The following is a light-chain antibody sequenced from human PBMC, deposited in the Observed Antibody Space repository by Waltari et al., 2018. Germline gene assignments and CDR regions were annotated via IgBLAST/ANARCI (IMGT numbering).Light chain of an antibody. Sequence: QTVVTQEPSLTVSPGGTVTLTCASSTGAATRGYFPTWFQQRPGQPPRSLIYSANNKHSWTPARFSGSLIGGKAALTLSGVQPEDEADYYCLLFYGGAYVFGTGTKLTVL. J-gene: IGLJ1*01. CDR2: SAN. CDR3: LLFYGGAYV. V-gene: IGLV7-43*01. CDR1: TGAATRGYF.